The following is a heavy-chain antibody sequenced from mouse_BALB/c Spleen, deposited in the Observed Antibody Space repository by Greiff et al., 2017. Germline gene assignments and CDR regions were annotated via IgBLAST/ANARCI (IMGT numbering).Heavy chain of an antibody. V-gene: IGHV5-6-5*01. CDR3: ERMDGIYHTAWFAY. Sequence: EVQVVESGGGLVKPGGSLKLSCAASGFTFSSYAMSWVRQTPEKRLEWVASISSGGSTYYPDSVKGRFTISRDNARNILYLQMSSLRSEDTAMYFCERMDGIYHTAWFAYWGQGTLVTVSA. CDR1: GFTFSSYA. J-gene: IGHJ3*01. D-gene: IGHD2-1*01. CDR2: ISSGGST.